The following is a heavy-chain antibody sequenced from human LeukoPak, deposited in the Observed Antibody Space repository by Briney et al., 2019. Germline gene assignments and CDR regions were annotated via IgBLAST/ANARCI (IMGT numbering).Heavy chain of an antibody. CDR2: ISGSGGST. V-gene: IGHV3-23*01. Sequence: PGGSLRLSCAASGFTFSSYAMSWVRQAPGKGLEWVSAISGSGGSTYYADSVKGRFTISRDNSKNTLYLQMNSLRAEDTAVYYCAKGACSGGSCHLAGGWFDPWGQGTLVTVSS. D-gene: IGHD2-15*01. CDR3: AKGACSGGSCHLAGGWFDP. CDR1: GFTFSSYA. J-gene: IGHJ5*02.